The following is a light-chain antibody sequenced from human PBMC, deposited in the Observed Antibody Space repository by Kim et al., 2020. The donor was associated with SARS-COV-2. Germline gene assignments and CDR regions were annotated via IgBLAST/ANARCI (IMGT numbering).Light chain of an antibody. CDR2: DKN. J-gene: IGLJ2*01. V-gene: IGLV3-19*01. Sequence: SSELTQDPAVSVALGQTVRITCQGDSLRSYYASWYQQKPGQAPVLVIYDKNNRPSVIPDRFSGSSSGNTASLTITGAQAEDEADYYCNSRDTSGNHHVVF. CDR3: NSRDTSGNHHVV. CDR1: SLRSYY.